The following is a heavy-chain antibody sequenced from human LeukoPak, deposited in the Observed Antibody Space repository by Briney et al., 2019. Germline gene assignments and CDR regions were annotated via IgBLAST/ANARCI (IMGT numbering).Heavy chain of an antibody. V-gene: IGHV3-21*06. CDR3: AREGGNSVSRQRDYYYYMDV. J-gene: IGHJ6*03. D-gene: IGHD4-23*01. CDR1: GFTFSSYS. CDR2: ISTSGSYT. Sequence: PGGSLRLSCAASGFTFSSYSMNWVRQAQGKGLEWVSSISTSGSYTYYADSVKGRFTISRDNAKISLYLQMNSLRAEDTAVYYCAREGGNSVSRQRDYYYYMDVWGKGTTVTVSS.